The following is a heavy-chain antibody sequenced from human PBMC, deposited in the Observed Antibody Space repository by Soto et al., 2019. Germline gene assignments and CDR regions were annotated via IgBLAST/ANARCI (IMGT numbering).Heavy chain of an antibody. Sequence: EVQLVESGGGLVQPGGSLRLSCAASGFILSDHYMDWVRQAPGKGLEWVGRSRNKAKSYTTEYAASVKGRFTVSRDDSKSSVYLQMNSLRSEDTAVYYCARGADDRTNHHMDVWGEGTTVIVSS. D-gene: IGHD3-3*01. V-gene: IGHV3-72*01. CDR1: GFILSDHY. CDR3: ARGADDRTNHHMDV. J-gene: IGHJ6*03. CDR2: SRNKAKSYTT.